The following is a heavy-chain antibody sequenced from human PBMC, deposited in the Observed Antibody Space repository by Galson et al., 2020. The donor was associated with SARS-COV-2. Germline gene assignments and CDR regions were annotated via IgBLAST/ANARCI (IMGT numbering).Heavy chain of an antibody. Sequence: GGSLRLSCAASGFTFDEYAMHWVRQVPGKGLERVSGISWNSRSTVYVDSVKGRFTISRDNAENSLYLQMNNLRVEDTALDYCVKDTRYYSGTYYSHAFDVWGQGTMVTVSS. J-gene: IGHJ3*01. D-gene: IGHD1-26*01. V-gene: IGHV3-9*01. CDR2: ISWNSRST. CDR1: GFTFDEYA. CDR3: VKDTRYYSGTYYSHAFDV.